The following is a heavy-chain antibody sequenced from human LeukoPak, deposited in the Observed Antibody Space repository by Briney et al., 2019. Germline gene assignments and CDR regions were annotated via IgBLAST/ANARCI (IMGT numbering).Heavy chain of an antibody. D-gene: IGHD2-15*01. CDR3: ARGAPNCSGGSCYYNWFDP. V-gene: IGHV5-51*01. CDR2: IYPGDSDT. J-gene: IGHJ5*02. CDR1: GYSFTSYW. Sequence: GESLKISCKGSGYSFTSYWIGWVRQVPGKGLEWMGIIYPGDSDTRYSPSFQGQVTISADKSISTAYLQWSSLKASDTAMYYCARGAPNCSGGSCYYNWFDPWGQGTLVTVSS.